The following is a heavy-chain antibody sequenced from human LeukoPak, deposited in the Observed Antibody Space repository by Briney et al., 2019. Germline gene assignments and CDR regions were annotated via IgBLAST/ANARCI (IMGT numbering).Heavy chain of an antibody. CDR1: GGSFSGYY. CDR2: INHSGST. Sequence: SETLSLTCAVYGGSFSGYYWSWIRQPPGKGREWIGEINHSGSTNYNPSLKSRVTISVDTSKNQFSLKLSSVTAADTAVYYCARAFYYDILTGPYRKGWFDPWGQGTLVTVSS. V-gene: IGHV4-34*01. D-gene: IGHD3-9*01. CDR3: ARAFYYDILTGPYRKGWFDP. J-gene: IGHJ5*02.